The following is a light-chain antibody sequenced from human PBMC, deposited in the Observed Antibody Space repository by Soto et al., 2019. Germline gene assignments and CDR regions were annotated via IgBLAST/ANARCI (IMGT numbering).Light chain of an antibody. CDR1: QTVSSSY. CDR3: QQEGSSPPWT. Sequence: EIVLTQSPGTLSLSPGERATLSCRASQTVSSSYLAWYQQKPGQAPRLLIYGASSRATGIPDRFSGSGSGTDFTLTITRLEPEDFAVYYCQQEGSSPPWTFGQGTKVEIK. V-gene: IGKV3-20*01. J-gene: IGKJ1*01. CDR2: GAS.